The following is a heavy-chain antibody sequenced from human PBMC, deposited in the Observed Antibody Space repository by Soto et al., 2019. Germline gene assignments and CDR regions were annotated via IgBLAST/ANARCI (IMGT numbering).Heavy chain of an antibody. D-gene: IGHD3-3*01. CDR2: IYYSGST. V-gene: IGHV4-61*01. Sequence: PSETLSLTCTVSGGSVSSGSYYWSWIRQPPGKGLEWIGYIYYSGSTNYNPSLKTRVTISVDTSKNQFSLKLSSVTAADAAVYYCARLASGRGAVEIWGQGTMVTVSS. J-gene: IGHJ3*02. CDR3: ARLASGRGAVEI. CDR1: GGSVSSGSYY.